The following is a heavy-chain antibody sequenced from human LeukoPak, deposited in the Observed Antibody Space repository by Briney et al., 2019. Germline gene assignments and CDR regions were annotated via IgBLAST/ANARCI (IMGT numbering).Heavy chain of an antibody. D-gene: IGHD4-17*01. V-gene: IGHV3-23*01. J-gene: IGHJ4*02. CDR2: ISGGGETT. CDR3: ARDYADYVGYFFFDY. CDR1: GFTFNNYA. Sequence: TGGSLRLSCAASGFTFNNYAMNWVRQAPGKGLEWVPSISGGGETTYYADSAKGRFTISRDNSQNTLYLQMNSLRAEDTAVYYCARDYADYVGYFFFDYWGQGTLVTVSS.